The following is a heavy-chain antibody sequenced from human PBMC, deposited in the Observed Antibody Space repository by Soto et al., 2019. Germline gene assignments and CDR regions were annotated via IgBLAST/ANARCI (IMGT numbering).Heavy chain of an antibody. D-gene: IGHD3-10*01. Sequence: QVQLQESGPGLVKPSGTLSLTCAVSGDSISSRNWWSWVRQPPGKGLQWIGAIYYSGSTNYNPSPNSRFTISMDNSKNQFSLNLYSVTAADTAVYYCATRYDSEIRWGQGTLVTVSS. CDR2: IYYSGST. CDR1: GDSISSRNW. V-gene: IGHV4-4*02. J-gene: IGHJ4*02. CDR3: ATRYDSEIR.